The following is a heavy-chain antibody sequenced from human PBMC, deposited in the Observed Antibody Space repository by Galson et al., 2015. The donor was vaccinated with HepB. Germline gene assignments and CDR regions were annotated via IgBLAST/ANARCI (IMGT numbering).Heavy chain of an antibody. CDR1: GGSISSGSW. CDR3: ARHVGVPGTRGFDY. J-gene: IGHJ4*02. V-gene: IGHV4-4*02. D-gene: IGHD2-2*01. Sequence: SETLSLTCAVSGGSISSGSWWSWVRQPPGKGLEWIGEIYHSGTANYNPSLESRGTMSLDKSKNQISLKVTSVTAADTAVYYCARHVGVPGTRGFDYWGQGTLVTVSS. CDR2: IYHSGTA.